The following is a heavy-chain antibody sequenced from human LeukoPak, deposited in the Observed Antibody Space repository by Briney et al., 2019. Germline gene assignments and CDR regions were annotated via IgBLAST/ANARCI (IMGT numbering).Heavy chain of an antibody. D-gene: IGHD3-3*01. CDR1: GGSISSGSYY. Sequence: PSETLSLTCTVSGGSISSGSYYWSWIRQPAGKGLEWIGRIYTSGSTNYNPSLKSRVTISVDTSKNQFSLKLSSVTAADTAVYYCARESLIHATYYDFWSGYFNNAFDIWGQGTMVTVSS. V-gene: IGHV4-61*02. CDR3: ARESLIHATYYDFWSGYFNNAFDI. J-gene: IGHJ3*02. CDR2: IYTSGST.